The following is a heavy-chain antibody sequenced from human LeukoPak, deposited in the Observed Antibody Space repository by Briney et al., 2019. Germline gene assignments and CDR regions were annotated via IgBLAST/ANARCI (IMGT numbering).Heavy chain of an antibody. Sequence: GESLKISCKGSGYSFISYWIGWGRQMPGKGLEWMGIIYPGDSDTKYSPSFQGQVTFSADKSINTAYLQWSSLKASDTAMYYCARQTPGGSGSYYAFHVWGQGTMVTVSS. CDR2: IYPGDSDT. CDR1: GYSFISYW. CDR3: ARQTPGGSGSYYAFHV. J-gene: IGHJ3*01. V-gene: IGHV5-51*01. D-gene: IGHD3-10*01.